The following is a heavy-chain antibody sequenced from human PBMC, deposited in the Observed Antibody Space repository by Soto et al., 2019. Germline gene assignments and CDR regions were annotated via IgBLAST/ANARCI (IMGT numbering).Heavy chain of an antibody. Sequence: GESLKISCKGSGYTFTTYWITWVRQMPGKGLEWMGIIYPGDSDTRYSPSFQGQVTISADKSISTAYLQWSSLKASDTAMYYCARHSHRYYYDSSGYRHYGMDVWGQGTTVTVSS. CDR2: IYPGDSDT. D-gene: IGHD3-22*01. J-gene: IGHJ6*02. V-gene: IGHV5-51*01. CDR1: GYTFTTYW. CDR3: ARHSHRYYYDSSGYRHYGMDV.